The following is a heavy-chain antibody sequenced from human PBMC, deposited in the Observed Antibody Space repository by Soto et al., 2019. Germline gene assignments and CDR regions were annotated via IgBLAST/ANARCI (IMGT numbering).Heavy chain of an antibody. CDR3: ARHLHPTTGYCPSTSCYHFDY. CDR2: IYYRGST. Sequence: SETLSLTCTVSCDSISSSRYYWGWVRQPPGKGLEWIGSIYYRGSTYYSPSLKSRVTISVDTSKNQFSLKLSSVTAADTAVYYCARHLHPTTGYCPSTSCYHFDYWGKGTLVTVSS. CDR1: CDSISSSRYY. J-gene: IGHJ4*02. D-gene: IGHD2-2*01. V-gene: IGHV4-39*01.